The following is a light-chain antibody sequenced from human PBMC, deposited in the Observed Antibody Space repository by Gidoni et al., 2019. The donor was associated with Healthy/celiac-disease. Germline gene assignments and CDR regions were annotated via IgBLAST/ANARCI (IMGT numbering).Light chain of an antibody. CDR3: QQYGSSPPT. CDR2: GAS. Sequence: EIVLTQSPGTLSLSPGERATLSCRASQSVSSSYVAWYQQKPGQAPRLRIYGASSRATGIPDMFSGSGSGTDFTLTISRLEPEDFAVYYCQQYGSSPPTFGQXTRLEIK. J-gene: IGKJ5*01. CDR1: QSVSSSY. V-gene: IGKV3-20*01.